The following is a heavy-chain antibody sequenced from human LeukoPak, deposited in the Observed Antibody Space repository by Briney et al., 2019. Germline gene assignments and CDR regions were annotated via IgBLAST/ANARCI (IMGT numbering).Heavy chain of an antibody. CDR3: AKDGQGLTYYFDY. V-gene: IGHV3-30*18. Sequence: GGSLRLSCVASGFTFSSYGMHWVRQAPGEGLEWVAVISDDGSKKYYVDSVKGRFTISRDNSKNTLDLQMNSLRAEDTAVYYCAKDGQGLTYYFDYWGQGTLVTVSA. CDR1: GFTFSSYG. D-gene: IGHD3-16*01. J-gene: IGHJ4*02. CDR2: ISDDGSKK.